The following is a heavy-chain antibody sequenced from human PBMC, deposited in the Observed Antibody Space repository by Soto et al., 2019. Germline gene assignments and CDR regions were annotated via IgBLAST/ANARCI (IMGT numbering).Heavy chain of an antibody. Sequence: PSETLSLTCTVSGGSISSSSYYWGWIRQAPGKGLEWIGYIYYSGSTNYNPSLKSRVTISVDTSKNQFSLKLTSVTAADKAVYYCAREWCSGGSCYGGMDGWGQGNTVTV. CDR1: GGSISSSSYY. J-gene: IGHJ6*02. CDR3: AREWCSGGSCYGGMDG. V-gene: IGHV4-61*01. D-gene: IGHD2-15*01. CDR2: IYYSGST.